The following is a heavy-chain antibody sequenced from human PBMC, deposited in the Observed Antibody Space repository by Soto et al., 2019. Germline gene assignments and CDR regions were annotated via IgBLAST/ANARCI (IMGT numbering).Heavy chain of an antibody. Sequence: GSGKGSFKGSGYTFTRHGIRWGGPAPGQGLEWMGWITADNGTPNYAQKLQGRATMTTATSTSTAYMELRSLRSDDTAVYYCARDSSYYYGSGRPPIYYWAQRTLVTVSA. J-gene: IGHJ4*02. V-gene: IGHV1-18*01. CDR3: ARDSSYYYGSGRPPIYY. CDR2: ITADNGTP. D-gene: IGHD3-10*01. CDR1: GYTFTRHG.